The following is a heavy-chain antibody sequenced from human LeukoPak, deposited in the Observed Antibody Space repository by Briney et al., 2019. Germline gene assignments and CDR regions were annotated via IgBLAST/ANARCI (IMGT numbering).Heavy chain of an antibody. V-gene: IGHV1-2*02. CDR2: INYNHGGT. CDR1: GYTFTDYY. Sequence: GAAVKVSCKASGYTFTDYYIHWVRQAPGQGLEWMGWINYNHGGTNYAQNFQGRVTMTRDTYITTAYMDLSRLRLDDTAVYYCAVGRRTDFDYWGQGTLVTVSS. J-gene: IGHJ4*02. CDR3: AVGRRTDFDY. D-gene: IGHD1-26*01.